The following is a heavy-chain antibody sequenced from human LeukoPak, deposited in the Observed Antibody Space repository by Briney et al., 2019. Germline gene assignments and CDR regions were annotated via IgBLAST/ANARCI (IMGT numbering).Heavy chain of an antibody. Sequence: GGSLRLSCAASGFTVSDYHMNWVRQAPGKGLEWVSAISGSSGNTYYADSVKGRFTISRDNSKDTLYLQMNSLGVEDTAIYYCAKGKTGAGTGGHNFDYWGQGTLVTISS. D-gene: IGHD6-19*01. CDR3: AKGKTGAGTGGHNFDY. CDR2: ISGSSGNT. CDR1: GFTVSDYH. V-gene: IGHV3-23*01. J-gene: IGHJ4*02.